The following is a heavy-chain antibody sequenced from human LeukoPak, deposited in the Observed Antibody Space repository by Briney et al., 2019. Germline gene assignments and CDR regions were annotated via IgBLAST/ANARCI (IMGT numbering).Heavy chain of an antibody. Sequence: PGGSLRHSCAASGFTFRSYWMSWVRQAPGKGLEWVANINQGESVKYYVDSVKGRFTISRDDAKNSLYVQMNSLRDEDTAVYYCARVGYSGWNLEYWGQGTLVTVSS. CDR1: GFTFRSYW. CDR3: ARVGYSGWNLEY. V-gene: IGHV3-7*01. D-gene: IGHD5-12*01. CDR2: INQGESVK. J-gene: IGHJ4*02.